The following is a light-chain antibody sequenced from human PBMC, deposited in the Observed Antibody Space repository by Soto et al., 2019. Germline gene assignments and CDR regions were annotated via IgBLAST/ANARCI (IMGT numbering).Light chain of an antibody. V-gene: IGKV3-15*01. J-gene: IGKJ4*01. Sequence: EIVMTQSPATLSVSPGERATLSCRASQSISSSLAWYQQRPGQPPRLLIYGASTRATGIPARFSGSGSGTEFTLTISSLQSEDFAVYYCQQYNNWPLTFGGGTNVDIK. CDR1: QSISSS. CDR2: GAS. CDR3: QQYNNWPLT.